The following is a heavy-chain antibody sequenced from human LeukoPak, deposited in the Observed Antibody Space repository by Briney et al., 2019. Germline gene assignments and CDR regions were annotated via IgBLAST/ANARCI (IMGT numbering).Heavy chain of an antibody. Sequence: ASVKVSCKASGYTFTSYGISWVRQAPGQGLEWMGWISSYNGNTNYAQKLQGRVTMSTDTSTGTAHMELRSLRSDDTAVYYCARRVAVARRDAFDIWGQGTMATVSS. V-gene: IGHV1-18*01. CDR1: GYTFTSYG. J-gene: IGHJ3*02. CDR2: ISSYNGNT. CDR3: ARRVAVARRDAFDI. D-gene: IGHD6-19*01.